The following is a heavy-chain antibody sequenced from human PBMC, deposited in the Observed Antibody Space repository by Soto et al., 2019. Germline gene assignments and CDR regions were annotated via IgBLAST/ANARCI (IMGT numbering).Heavy chain of an antibody. CDR1: GYTFTSYY. Sequence: ASVKVSCKASGYTFTSYYIHWVRQAPGQGLEWMGWINPITGGTNYAPKFQGRVTMTRDTSITTAYMELSRLRSDDTAAYYCARNYYDNSDRDYLDYWGQGTPVTVSS. D-gene: IGHD3-22*01. CDR3: ARNYYDNSDRDYLDY. CDR2: INPITGGT. V-gene: IGHV1-2*02. J-gene: IGHJ4*02.